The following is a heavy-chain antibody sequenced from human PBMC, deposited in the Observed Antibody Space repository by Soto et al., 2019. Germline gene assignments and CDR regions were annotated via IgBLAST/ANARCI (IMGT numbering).Heavy chain of an antibody. CDR1: GFTFISYG. D-gene: IGHD6-13*01. J-gene: IGHJ4*02. CDR2: ISYDGSNK. Sequence: WGSLRLSCAASGFTFISYGIHFFRHSPVKGLEWVAVISYDGSNKYYADSVKGRFTISGDNSKNTLYLQMNSLRAEDTAVYYCAKESEQQLVWYYFDYWGQGTLVTVSS. V-gene: IGHV3-30*18. CDR3: AKESEQQLVWYYFDY.